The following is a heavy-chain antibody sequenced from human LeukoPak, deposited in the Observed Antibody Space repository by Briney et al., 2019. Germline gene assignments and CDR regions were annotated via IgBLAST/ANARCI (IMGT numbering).Heavy chain of an antibody. J-gene: IGHJ4*02. Sequence: SETLSLTCTVSGGSIINYYWSRIRQPAGKGLEWIGRMYTSGATDFNPSLKSRVTMSIDTSKNQISLKLASVTATDTAVYYCARGPGAATKEGFDYWGRGTLVTVSS. CDR2: MYTSGAT. D-gene: IGHD1-26*01. V-gene: IGHV4-4*07. CDR3: ARGPGAATKEGFDY. CDR1: GGSIINYY.